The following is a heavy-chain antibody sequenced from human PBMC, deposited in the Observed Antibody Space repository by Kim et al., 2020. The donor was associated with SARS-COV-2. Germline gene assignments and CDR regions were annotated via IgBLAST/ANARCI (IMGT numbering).Heavy chain of an antibody. CDR3: AKKEVRIRWFGVCFYY. Sequence: GGSLRLSCAASGFTFSSYGMHWVRQAPGKGLEWVAVISYDGSNKYYADSVKGRFTISRDNSKNTLYLQMNSLRAEDTAVYYCAKKEVRIRWFGVCFYY. CDR1: GFTFSSYG. CDR2: ISYDGSNK. V-gene: IGHV3-30*18. D-gene: IGHD3-10*01. J-gene: IGHJ4*01.